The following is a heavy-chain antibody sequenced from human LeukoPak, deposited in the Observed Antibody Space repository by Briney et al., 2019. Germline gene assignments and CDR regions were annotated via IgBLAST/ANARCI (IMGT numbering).Heavy chain of an antibody. CDR1: GFTFSNYW. CDR2: IKQGGNEK. Sequence: GGSLRLSCATPGFTFSNYWMTWVRQAPGKGLEWVANIKQGGNEKHYVDSMKGRFTISRDDAKNLLFLQMSGLRAEDTAVYYCATSATGHPYYFDYWGPGILVTVSS. J-gene: IGHJ4*02. V-gene: IGHV3-7*05. D-gene: IGHD1-26*01. CDR3: ATSATGHPYYFDY.